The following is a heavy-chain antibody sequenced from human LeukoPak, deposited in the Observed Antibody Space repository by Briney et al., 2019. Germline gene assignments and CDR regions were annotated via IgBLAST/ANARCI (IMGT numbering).Heavy chain of an antibody. V-gene: IGHV4-39*07. J-gene: IGHJ3*02. D-gene: IGHD3-22*01. CDR3: ARSVAGDGGYYLADDAFDI. CDR2: IYYSGST. CDR1: GGSISSSSYY. Sequence: SETLSLTCTVSGGSISSSSYYWGWIRQPPGKGLEWIGSIYYSGSTYYNPSLKSRVTISVDTSKNQFSLKLSSVTAADPAVYYCARSVAGDGGYYLADDAFDIWGQGTMVTVSS.